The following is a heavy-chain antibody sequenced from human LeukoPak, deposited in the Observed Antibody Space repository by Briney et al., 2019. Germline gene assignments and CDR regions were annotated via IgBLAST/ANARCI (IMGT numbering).Heavy chain of an antibody. CDR2: ISYDGSNK. D-gene: IGHD2-2*01. V-gene: IGHV3-30-3*01. Sequence: GGSLRLSCAASGFTFSSYAMHWVRQAPGKGLELVAVISYDGSNKYYADSVKGRFTISRDNSKNTLYLQMNSLRAEDTAVYYCARDDLVVVPAAWGDWGQGTLVTVSS. CDR3: ARDDLVVVPAAWGD. CDR1: GFTFSSYA. J-gene: IGHJ4*02.